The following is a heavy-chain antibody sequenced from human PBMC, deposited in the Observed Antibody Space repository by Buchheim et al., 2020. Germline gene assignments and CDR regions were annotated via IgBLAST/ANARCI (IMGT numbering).Heavy chain of an antibody. CDR1: GFPFGGYE. V-gene: IGHV3-48*03. CDR3: ATDPHYPSGSY. D-gene: IGHD3-10*01. J-gene: IGHJ1*01. CDR2: ISASGGRT. Sequence: EVFLVESGGHLVQPGGSLRLSCAASGFPFGGYEMNWVRQAPGQGLECIAYISASGGRTYYVDSVRGRFTISSDNARNSLYLQMSSLRVEDTAVYYCATDPHYPSGSYWGRGTL.